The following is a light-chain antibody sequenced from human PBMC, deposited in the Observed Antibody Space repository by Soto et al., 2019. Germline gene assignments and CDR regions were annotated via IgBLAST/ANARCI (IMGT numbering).Light chain of an antibody. CDR2: DVS. V-gene: IGLV2-14*03. CDR3: SSSTISRTLL. CDR1: TSDVGGYDY. Sequence: QSALTQPASVSGSPGQSITISCTGSTSDVGGYDYVSWYQQHPGKAPKLMIYDVSNRPSGVSNRFSGPKSGNTASLTISGLQAEDEADYYCSSSTISRTLLFGGGTKLTVL. J-gene: IGLJ2*01.